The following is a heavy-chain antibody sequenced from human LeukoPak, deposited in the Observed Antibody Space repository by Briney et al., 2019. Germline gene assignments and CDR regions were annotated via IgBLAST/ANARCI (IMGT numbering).Heavy chain of an antibody. CDR3: AREGWSSSWYPKPYYYYGMDV. V-gene: IGHV3-7*03. CDR1: GFTFSSYW. CDR2: IKQDGSEK. D-gene: IGHD6-13*01. Sequence: GESLRLSCAASGFTFSSYWMSWVRQAPGKGLEWVANIKQDGSEKYYVDSVKGRFTISGDNAKNSLYLQMNSLRAEDTAVYYCAREGWSSSWYPKPYYYYGMDVWGKGTTVTVSS. J-gene: IGHJ6*04.